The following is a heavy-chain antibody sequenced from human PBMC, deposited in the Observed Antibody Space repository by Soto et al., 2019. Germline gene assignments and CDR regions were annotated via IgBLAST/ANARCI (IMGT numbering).Heavy chain of an antibody. V-gene: IGHV4-61*01. CDR3: ARATAVPNTLRSRYFFDY. D-gene: IGHD4-17*01. Sequence: LSLTCSVSGGSVSDKTYYWSWIRQPPGKGLEWIGYVYYSGTTNYNPSLKSRVTISVDLSKNRFSLRLSSVTTADTALYYCARATAVPNTLRSRYFFDYWGQGTLVTVSS. CDR2: VYYSGTT. CDR1: GGSVSDKTYY. J-gene: IGHJ4*02.